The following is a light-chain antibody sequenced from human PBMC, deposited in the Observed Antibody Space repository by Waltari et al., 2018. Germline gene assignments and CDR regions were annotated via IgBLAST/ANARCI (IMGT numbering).Light chain of an antibody. Sequence: EIVLTQSPCTLSLSPGERATLSCRASQSVSSSYLAWYQQKPGQAPRLLIDGASSRATGIPDRFSGSGSGTDFTLTISRLEPEDFAVYYCQQYGSSQFTFGPGTKVDIK. J-gene: IGKJ3*01. V-gene: IGKV3-20*01. CDR1: QSVSSSY. CDR2: GAS. CDR3: QQYGSSQFT.